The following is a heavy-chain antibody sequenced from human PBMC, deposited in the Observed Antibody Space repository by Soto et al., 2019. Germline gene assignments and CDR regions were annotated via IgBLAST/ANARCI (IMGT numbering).Heavy chain of an antibody. D-gene: IGHD2-15*01. CDR3: AGLVVVAAPSDY. J-gene: IGHJ4*02. Sequence: PGGSLRLSCAASGFTFSSYSMNWVRQAPGKGLEWVSSISSSSSYIYYADSVKGRFTISRDNAKNSLYLQMNSLRAEDTAVYYCAGLVVVAAPSDYWGQGTLVTVSS. V-gene: IGHV3-21*01. CDR1: GFTFSSYS. CDR2: ISSSSSYI.